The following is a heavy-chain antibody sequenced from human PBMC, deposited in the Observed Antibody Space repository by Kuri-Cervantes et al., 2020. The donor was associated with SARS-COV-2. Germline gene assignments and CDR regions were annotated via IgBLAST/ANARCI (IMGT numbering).Heavy chain of an antibody. V-gene: IGHV3-30-3*01. CDR3: ARSSPLGYFDL. CDR1: GFTFSSYA. CDR2: IPYDGSNK. J-gene: IGHJ2*01. Sequence: GESLKISCAASGFTFSSYAMHWVRQAPGKGLEWVAVIPYDGSNKYYADSVKGRFTISRDNSKNTLYLQMNSLRAEDTAVYYCARSSPLGYFDLWGRGTLVTVSS.